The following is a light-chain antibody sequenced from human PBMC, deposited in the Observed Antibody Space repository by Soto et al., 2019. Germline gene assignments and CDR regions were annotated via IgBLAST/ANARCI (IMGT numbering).Light chain of an antibody. Sequence: DIQVTQSPSTLSASVGDAVTITCRASETIRRWMAWYQQKPGTAPKLLIYHASTLESGVPSRFSGSGSGTDFTLTISSLQPEDFATYYCQQSYSTPITFGQGTRLEIK. CDR3: QQSYSTPIT. CDR2: HAS. J-gene: IGKJ5*01. V-gene: IGKV1-5*01. CDR1: ETIRRW.